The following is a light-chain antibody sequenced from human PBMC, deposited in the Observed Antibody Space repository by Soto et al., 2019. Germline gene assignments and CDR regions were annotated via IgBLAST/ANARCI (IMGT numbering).Light chain of an antibody. CDR1: QSVSIY. J-gene: IGKJ1*01. CDR3: HQYNNWPQT. CDR2: GAS. Sequence: EIVTTQSPATLSVSPGDRATLSCRASQSVSIYLAWYQQKPGQAPRLLIYGASTRATATPARFSGSGSGTEFTLTISSLQSEDFGVYYCHQYNNWPQTFGQGTKVELK. V-gene: IGKV3-15*01.